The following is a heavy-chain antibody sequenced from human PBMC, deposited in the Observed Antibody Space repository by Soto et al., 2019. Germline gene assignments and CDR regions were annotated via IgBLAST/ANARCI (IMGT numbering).Heavy chain of an antibody. Sequence: QVQLVQSGTEVKKPGSSVKVSCKASGGTLSNNAISWVRQAPGQGLEWMGGIIPLSATTNYAQKFQGRVTITRDMSSGTAYLELSSLRSEDTAVYYCATHREGATYYFDYWGQGTLLTVSS. V-gene: IGHV1-69*06. CDR1: GGTLSNNA. J-gene: IGHJ4*02. D-gene: IGHD1-26*01. CDR2: IIPLSATT. CDR3: ATHREGATYYFDY.